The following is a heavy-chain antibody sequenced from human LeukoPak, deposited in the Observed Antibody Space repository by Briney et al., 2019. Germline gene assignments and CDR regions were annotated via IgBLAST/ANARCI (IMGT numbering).Heavy chain of an antibody. D-gene: IGHD3-16*01. CDR3: AQRGIYYVFDY. J-gene: IGHJ4*02. CDR2: ITNSGNSK. CDR1: EFTFSSYS. V-gene: IGHV3-48*01. Sequence: GGSLRLSCAASEFTFSSYSMNWVRQAPGKGLEWVSYITNSGNSKSYADSVKGRFTISRDNTKNSLYLQMNSLRAEDTAVYYCAQRGIYYVFDYWGQGTLVTVSS.